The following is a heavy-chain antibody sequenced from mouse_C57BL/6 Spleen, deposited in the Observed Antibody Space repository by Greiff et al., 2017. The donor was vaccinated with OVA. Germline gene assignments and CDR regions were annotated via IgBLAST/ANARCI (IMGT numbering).Heavy chain of an antibody. Sequence: QVHVKQSGPELVKPGASVKISCKASGYAFSSSWMNWVKQRPGKGLEWIGRIYPGDGDTNYNGKFKGKATLTADNSSSTAYMQLSSLTSEDAAVYFCARGYYGSSSYAMDYWGQGTSVTVSS. CDR2: IYPGDGDT. CDR1: GYAFSSSW. CDR3: ARGYYGSSSYAMDY. V-gene: IGHV1-82*01. D-gene: IGHD1-1*01. J-gene: IGHJ4*01.